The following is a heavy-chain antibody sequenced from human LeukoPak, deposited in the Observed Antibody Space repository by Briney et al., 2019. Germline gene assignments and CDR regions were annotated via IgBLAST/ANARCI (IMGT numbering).Heavy chain of an antibody. J-gene: IGHJ4*02. V-gene: IGHV3-23*01. CDR2: IKGGGGDP. CDR1: GFTFSTYA. CDR3: AKGGHDYNPFYW. Sequence: GGSLRLSCAASGFTFSTYAMGWVRQAPGKGLEWVSSIKGGGGDPFYADSVNGRFTISRDNSKKTLFLQLDSLRAEDTAVYCCAKGGHDYNPFYWWGQGTLVTVSS. D-gene: IGHD4-11*01.